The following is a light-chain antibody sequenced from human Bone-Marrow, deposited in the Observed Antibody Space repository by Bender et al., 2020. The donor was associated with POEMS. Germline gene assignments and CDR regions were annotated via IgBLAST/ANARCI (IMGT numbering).Light chain of an antibody. CDR3: SSYAGSYTV. J-gene: IGLJ2*01. V-gene: IGLV2-11*01. CDR2: DVS. Sequence: QSALTQPPSASGSPGQSVTISCTGTSSDVGGYNFVSWFQQHPGKAPKLMIYDVSTRPSGVPHRFSGSKSGNTASLTISGLQAEDEADYYCSSYAGSYTVFGGGTKVTVL. CDR1: SSDVGGYNF.